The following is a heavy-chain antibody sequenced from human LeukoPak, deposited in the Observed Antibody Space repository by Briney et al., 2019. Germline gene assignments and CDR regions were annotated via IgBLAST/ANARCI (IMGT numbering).Heavy chain of an antibody. CDR3: ARDRKGSGSYPYYYYYGMDV. J-gene: IGHJ6*04. CDR1: GGSFSGYY. CDR2: INHSGST. Sequence: SETLSLTCAVYGGSFSGYYWSWIRQPPGKGLEWIGEINHSGSTNYNPSLKSRVTISVDTSKNQFSLKLSSVTAADTAVYYYARDRKGSGSYPYYYYYGMDVWGKGTTVTVSS. D-gene: IGHD3-10*01. V-gene: IGHV4-34*01.